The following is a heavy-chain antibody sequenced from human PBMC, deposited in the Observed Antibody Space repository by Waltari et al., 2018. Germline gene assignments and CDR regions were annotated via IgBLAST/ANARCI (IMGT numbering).Heavy chain of an antibody. V-gene: IGHV1-2*02. CDR3: ARGNWVSARPQNGYYYYYMDV. D-gene: IGHD6-6*01. CDR2: INPNSGGT. Sequence: QVQLVQSGAEVKKPGASVKVSCKASGYTFTGYYMHWVRQAPGQGLEWMGWINPNSGGTNYAQKFQGRVTMTRDTSISTAYMELSRLRSDDTAVYYCARGNWVSARPQNGYYYYYMDVWGKGTTVTVSS. J-gene: IGHJ6*03. CDR1: GYTFTGYY.